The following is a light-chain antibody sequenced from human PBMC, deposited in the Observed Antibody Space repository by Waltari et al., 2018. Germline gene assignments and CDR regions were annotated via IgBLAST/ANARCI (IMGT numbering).Light chain of an antibody. V-gene: IGKV3-11*01. J-gene: IGKJ4*01. CDR1: QSVRTY. Sequence: EIVLTQSPATLSLSPGERATLSCRASQSVRTYLAWYQHRPGQAPRLLIYDASNRATGVPARFSGSGSGTDITLTISGLQPEDFAVYYCQERSNWPGGAFGGGTKVEIK. CDR3: QERSNWPGGA. CDR2: DAS.